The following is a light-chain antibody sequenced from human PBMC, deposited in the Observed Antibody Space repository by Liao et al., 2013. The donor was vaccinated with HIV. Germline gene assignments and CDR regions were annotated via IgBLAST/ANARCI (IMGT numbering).Light chain of an antibody. J-gene: IGLJ3*02. CDR2: YDS. CDR3: QVWDSSSDHWV. CDR1: NIGSKS. Sequence: SYELTQPPSVSVAPGKTARITCGGNNIGSKSVHWYQQKPGQAPVLVIYYDSDRPSGIPERFSGSNSGNTATLTISRVEAGDEADYYCQVWDSSSDHWVFGGRDQADRP. V-gene: IGLV3-21*04.